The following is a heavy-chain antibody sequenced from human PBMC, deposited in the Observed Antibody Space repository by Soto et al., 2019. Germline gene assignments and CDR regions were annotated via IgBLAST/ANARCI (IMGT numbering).Heavy chain of an antibody. D-gene: IGHD3-22*01. CDR3: ATTNGAYSYDSVS. V-gene: IGHV4-31*03. Sequence: SETLSLTCTVSGDSINNYDHFWTWIRQKPGEGLEWIGYIYYSGATYYTPSLKTRVSISLPKSQNYFSLELSSVTAADTAVYYCATTNGAYSYDSVSWGQGTLVTVSS. CDR1: GDSINNYDHF. J-gene: IGHJ5*02. CDR2: IYYSGAT.